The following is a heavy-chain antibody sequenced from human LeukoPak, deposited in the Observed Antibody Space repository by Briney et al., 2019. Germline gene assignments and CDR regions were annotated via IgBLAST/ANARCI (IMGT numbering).Heavy chain of an antibody. CDR3: VRDKDTPMVTPDY. D-gene: IGHD5-18*01. Sequence: PGGSLRLSCAASGFTFSSYEMKWVRQAPGKGLEWVSYISRSGRTIYYADSVKGRFTMSRDNAKNSLYLQMNSLRADDTAIYFCVRDKDTPMVTPDYWGQGTLVTVSS. CDR2: ISRSGRTI. J-gene: IGHJ4*02. V-gene: IGHV3-48*03. CDR1: GFTFSSYE.